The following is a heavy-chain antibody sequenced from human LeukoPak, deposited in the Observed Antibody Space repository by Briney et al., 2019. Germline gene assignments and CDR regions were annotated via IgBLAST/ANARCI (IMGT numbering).Heavy chain of an antibody. V-gene: IGHV3-23*01. CDR1: GFTFSSYG. J-gene: IGHJ4*02. D-gene: IGHD3-10*01. CDR2: ISNSGGST. Sequence: HPGGSLRLSCAASGFTFSSYGMSWVRQAPGKGLEWVSSISNSGGSTYHADSVKGRFTISRDNSKNTLYLQMNSLRAEDTAVYYCARVTYGSGTYGAFDYWGQGTLVTVSS. CDR3: ARVTYGSGTYGAFDY.